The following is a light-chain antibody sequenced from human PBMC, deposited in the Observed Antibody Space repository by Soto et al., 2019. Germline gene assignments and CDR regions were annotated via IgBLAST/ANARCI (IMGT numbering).Light chain of an antibody. CDR2: EGS. V-gene: IGLV2-23*01. J-gene: IGLJ2*01. CDR3: CSYAGSSILA. Sequence: QSALTQPASVSGSPGQSITISCTGTSSDVGSYNLVSWYQQHPGEAPKLMIYEGSKRPSGVSNRFSGSKSGNTASLTISGLQAEDEADYYCCSYAGSSILAFGGGTKLTVL. CDR1: SSDVGSYNL.